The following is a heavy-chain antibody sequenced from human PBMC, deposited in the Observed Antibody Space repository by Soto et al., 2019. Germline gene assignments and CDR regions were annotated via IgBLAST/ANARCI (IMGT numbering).Heavy chain of an antibody. CDR3: ARAVRYSSSPAYFDY. Sequence: GASVKVSCKASGGTFSIYAISWVRQAPGQGLEWMGGIIPIFGTANYAQKFQGRVTITADESTGTAYMELSSLRSEDTAVYYCARAVRYSSSPAYFDYWGQGTLVTASS. V-gene: IGHV1-69*13. CDR1: GGTFSIYA. D-gene: IGHD6-13*01. CDR2: IIPIFGTA. J-gene: IGHJ4*02.